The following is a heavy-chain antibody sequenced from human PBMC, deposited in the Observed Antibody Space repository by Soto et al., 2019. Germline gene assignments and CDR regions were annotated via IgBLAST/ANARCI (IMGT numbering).Heavy chain of an antibody. CDR2: IWYDGSNK. CDR3: ARAISSIASRPTFAYYYYGMDV. Sequence: LRLSCAASGFTFSSYGMHWVRQAPGKGLEWVAVIWYDGSNKYYADSVKGRFTISRDNSKNTLYLQMNSLRAEDTAVYYCARAISSIASRPTFAYYYYGMDVWGQGTTVTVSS. J-gene: IGHJ6*02. V-gene: IGHV3-33*01. CDR1: GFTFSSYG. D-gene: IGHD6-6*01.